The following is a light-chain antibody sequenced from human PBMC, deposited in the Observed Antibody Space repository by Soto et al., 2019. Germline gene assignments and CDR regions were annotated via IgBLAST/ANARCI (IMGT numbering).Light chain of an antibody. CDR2: SNN. Sequence: QSVLTQPPSASGTPGQRVTISCSGSSSNIGSNTVNWYQQLPGTAPNLLIYSNNQRPSGVPDRFSGSKSGTSASLAISGLPAEDEADYYCAAWDDSLNGPVFGGGTQLTVL. CDR3: AAWDDSLNGPV. CDR1: SSNIGSNT. V-gene: IGLV1-44*01. J-gene: IGLJ7*01.